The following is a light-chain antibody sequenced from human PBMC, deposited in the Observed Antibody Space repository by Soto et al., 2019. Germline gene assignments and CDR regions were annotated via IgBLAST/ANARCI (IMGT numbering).Light chain of an antibody. CDR3: SSYAGSNKKI. CDR1: SSDVGGYDY. CDR2: EVN. Sequence: QSALTQPPSASGSPGQSVTISCAGTSSDVGGYDYVSWYQQHPGKAPKLMIYEVNKRPSGVADRFSGSKSGNTASLTVSGLQAEDEADYYCSSYAGSNKKIFGGGTKLTVL. J-gene: IGLJ2*01. V-gene: IGLV2-8*01.